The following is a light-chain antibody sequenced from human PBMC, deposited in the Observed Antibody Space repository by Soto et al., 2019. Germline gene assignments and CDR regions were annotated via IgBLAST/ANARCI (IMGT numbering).Light chain of an antibody. Sequence: EIVLTQSPGTLPLSPGERSTLSCRASQSVSSSYLAWYQQKHGQAPRXXIYGASSRATGIPDRFSGSGSGTDLTITISRLEPEDCEVYDGQQYGSSPWTFGQGTKVDIK. CDR2: GAS. CDR3: QQYGSSPWT. CDR1: QSVSSSY. V-gene: IGKV3-20*01. J-gene: IGKJ1*01.